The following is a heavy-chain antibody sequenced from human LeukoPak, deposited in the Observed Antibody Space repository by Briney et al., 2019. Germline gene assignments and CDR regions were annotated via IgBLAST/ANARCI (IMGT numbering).Heavy chain of an antibody. CDR2: IYSGGRT. Sequence: GGSLRLSCAASGFTVSSNDMSWVRQAPGKGLEWVSVIYSGGRTFYADSVKGRFTISRDNSKNTLYLQMNSLRAEDTAVYYCAKDLHYYDSSGILDYWGQGTLVTVSS. CDR1: GFTVSSND. V-gene: IGHV3-53*05. CDR3: AKDLHYYDSSGILDY. J-gene: IGHJ4*02. D-gene: IGHD3-22*01.